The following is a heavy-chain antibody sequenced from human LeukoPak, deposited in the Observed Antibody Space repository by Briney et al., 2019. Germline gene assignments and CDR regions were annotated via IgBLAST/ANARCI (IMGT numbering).Heavy chain of an antibody. J-gene: IGHJ4*02. CDR1: GYSISSGYY. CDR2: IYHSGST. D-gene: IGHD3-22*01. V-gene: IGHV4-38-2*01. CDR3: AKNTPNPYYFDSSGYYYLDY. Sequence: SETLSLTCAVSGYSISSGYYWGWIRQPPGKGLEWIGSIYHSGSTYYNPSLKSRVTISVDTSKNQFSLKLSSVTAADTAVCYCAKNTPNPYYFDSSGYYYLDYWGQGTLVTVSS.